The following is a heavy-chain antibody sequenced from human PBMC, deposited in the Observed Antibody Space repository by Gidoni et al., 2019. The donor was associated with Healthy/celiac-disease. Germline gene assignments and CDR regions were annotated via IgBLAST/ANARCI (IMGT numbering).Heavy chain of an antibody. Sequence: QVQLVQSGAEVQKPGSSVTVSCPASGGTFRSYAISRVRQAPGQGLEWMGRIIPILGRANYAQKFQGRVTITADKSTSTAYMELSSLRSEDTAVYYCARDVQGIVVVPAAPPSDAFDIWGQGTMVTVSS. CDR1: GGTFRSYA. D-gene: IGHD2-2*01. CDR3: ARDVQGIVVVPAAPPSDAFDI. V-gene: IGHV1-69*04. J-gene: IGHJ3*02. CDR2: IIPILGRA.